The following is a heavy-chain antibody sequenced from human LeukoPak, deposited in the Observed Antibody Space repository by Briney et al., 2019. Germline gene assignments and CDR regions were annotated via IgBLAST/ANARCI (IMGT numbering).Heavy chain of an antibody. CDR3: ARGHGGSSSDRYSDY. V-gene: IGHV3-66*01. CDR1: GFIVSNNY. J-gene: IGHJ4*02. D-gene: IGHD6-6*01. CDR2: IYASGIT. Sequence: GGSLRLSCAASGFIVSNNYMSWVRQAPGKGLKWVSDIYASGITYYADSVKGRFTISRDNSKSNLYFQMNSLRAEDTAVYYCARGHGGSSSDRYSDYWGQGTQVTVSS.